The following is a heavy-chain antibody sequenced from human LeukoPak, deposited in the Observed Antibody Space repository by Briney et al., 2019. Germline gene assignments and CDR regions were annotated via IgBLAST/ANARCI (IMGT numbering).Heavy chain of an antibody. Sequence: GGSLRLSCAASGFTFSNYWMSWVRQAPGKGLEWVANINQGGSEKFYVDSVKGRFTISRDNAKNSLYLQMDSLRAEDTAVYYCARDAFASGSYNPFDNWGQGTLVTVSS. CDR3: ARDAFASGSYNPFDN. CDR1: GFTFSNYW. J-gene: IGHJ4*02. CDR2: INQGGSEK. D-gene: IGHD3-10*01. V-gene: IGHV3-7*01.